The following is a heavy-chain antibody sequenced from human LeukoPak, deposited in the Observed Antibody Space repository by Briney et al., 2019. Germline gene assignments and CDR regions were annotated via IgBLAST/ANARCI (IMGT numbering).Heavy chain of an antibody. CDR1: GFNFSTYS. D-gene: IGHD3-3*01. V-gene: IGHV3-48*01. CDR2: ISTSSRTI. Sequence: PGGSLRLSCAASGFNFSTYSMNWVRQAPGKGLEWVSYISTSSRTIYYADSVKGRSTISRDNAKNSLYLQLNSLRAEDTAVYYCARDGYDFWSDYPTTFDCWGQGTLVTVSS. CDR3: ARDGYDFWSDYPTTFDC. J-gene: IGHJ4*02.